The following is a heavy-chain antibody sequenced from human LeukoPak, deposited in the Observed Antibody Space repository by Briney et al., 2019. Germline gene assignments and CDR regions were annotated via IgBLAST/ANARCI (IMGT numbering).Heavy chain of an antibody. J-gene: IGHJ4*02. CDR2: LSNNGGSS. CDR3: VKARGIQLWLPGDY. D-gene: IGHD5-18*01. CDR1: GFTFSAYA. V-gene: IGHV3-64D*09. Sequence: GSLRLSCSASGFTFSAYAMYWVRQAPRKGLEYVSGLSNNGGSSFYADSVNRIFTISRDNSKNTLYLQMSSLGAEDTAVYYCVKARGIQLWLPGDYWGQGTIVSVSS.